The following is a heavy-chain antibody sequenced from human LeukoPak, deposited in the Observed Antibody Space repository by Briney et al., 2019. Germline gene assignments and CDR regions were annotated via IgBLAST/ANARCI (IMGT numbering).Heavy chain of an antibody. D-gene: IGHD3-22*01. Sequence: PGGSLRLSCAASGFTFSSYAMSWVRQAPGKGLEWVSAISGSGGSTYYADSVKGRFTISRDNSKNTLYLQMNSLRAEDTAVYYCARVLGYYDSSGYHNWFDPWGQGTLVTVSS. V-gene: IGHV3-23*01. CDR1: GFTFSSYA. J-gene: IGHJ5*02. CDR3: ARVLGYYDSSGYHNWFDP. CDR2: ISGSGGST.